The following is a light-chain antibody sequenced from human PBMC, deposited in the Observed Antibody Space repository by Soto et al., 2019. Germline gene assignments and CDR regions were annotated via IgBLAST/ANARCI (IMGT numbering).Light chain of an antibody. CDR1: QSVSSAY. Sequence: EIVLAQSPGTLSLSPGERATLSCRANQSVSSAYLAWYQQKPGQAPRLLIYGASSRASGIPDRFSGSGSGSDFTLTISILEPEDFAVYFCQQFATTWTFGQGTKVEI. CDR2: GAS. V-gene: IGKV3-20*01. CDR3: QQFATTWT. J-gene: IGKJ1*01.